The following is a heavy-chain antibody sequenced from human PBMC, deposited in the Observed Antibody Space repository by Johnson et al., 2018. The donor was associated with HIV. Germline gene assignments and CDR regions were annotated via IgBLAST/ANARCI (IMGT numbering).Heavy chain of an antibody. D-gene: IGHD1-26*01. V-gene: IGHV3-20*04. Sequence: VQLVESGGGVVRPGGSLRLSCAASGFTFDDSGMSWVRQAPGKGLEWVSGINWNGGSTGYADSVKGRFTISRDNAKKSLYLQMNSLRAEDTALYYCAKDKGWGLPARAAFEIWGQGTMVTVSS. CDR1: GFTFDDSG. J-gene: IGHJ3*02. CDR2: INWNGGST. CDR3: AKDKGWGLPARAAFEI.